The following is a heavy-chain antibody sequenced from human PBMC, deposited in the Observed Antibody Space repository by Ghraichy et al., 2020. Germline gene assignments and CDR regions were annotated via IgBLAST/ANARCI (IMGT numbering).Heavy chain of an antibody. D-gene: IGHD4-17*01. V-gene: IGHV3-11*01. CDR1: GFTFSDYS. CDR3: ARVFHDYGDFGATFDY. J-gene: IGHJ4*02. CDR2: ISDSADTI. Sequence: GSLRLSCAVSGFTFSDYSMSWIRQAPGKGLEWVSYISDSADTIYYADSVKGRFTISRDNAKNSLYLLMNSLRAEDTAVYFCARVFHDYGDFGATFDYWGQGTLVTVSS.